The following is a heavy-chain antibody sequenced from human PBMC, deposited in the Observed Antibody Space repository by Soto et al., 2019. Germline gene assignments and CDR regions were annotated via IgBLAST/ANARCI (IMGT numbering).Heavy chain of an antibody. CDR2: ISGSGGST. Sequence: GGSLRLSCAASGFTFSSYAMSWVRQAPGKWLEWVSAISGSGGSTYYADSVKGRFTISRDNYKNTLYLQMNSLRAEDTAVYYGAKGSEVSSFDYWGQGTLVTVSS. CDR1: GFTFSSYA. CDR3: AKGSEVSSFDY. V-gene: IGHV3-23*01. J-gene: IGHJ4*02. D-gene: IGHD6-13*01.